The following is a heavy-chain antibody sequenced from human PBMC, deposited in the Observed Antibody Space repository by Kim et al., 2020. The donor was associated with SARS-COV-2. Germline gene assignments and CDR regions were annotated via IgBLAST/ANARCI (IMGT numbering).Heavy chain of an antibody. CDR2: GNT. V-gene: IGHV1-8*01. J-gene: IGHJ4*02. Sequence: GNTGYAQKGQGRVTMTRNTSKSTAYMELSSLRSEDTAVYYCARGPGRGDYWGQGTLVTVSS. CDR3: ARGPGRGDY.